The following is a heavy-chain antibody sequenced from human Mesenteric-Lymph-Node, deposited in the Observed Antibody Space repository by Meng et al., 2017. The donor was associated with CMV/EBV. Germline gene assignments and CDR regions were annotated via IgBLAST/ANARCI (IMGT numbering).Heavy chain of an antibody. Sequence: GGSLRLSCAASGFTFSSYSMNWVRQAPGKGLEWVSYISSSSSTIYYADSVKGRFTISRDNAKNSLYLQMNSLRAEDTAVYFCARDSGGATTERFDYWGQGTLVTVSS. J-gene: IGHJ4*02. V-gene: IGHV3-48*04. D-gene: IGHD1-26*01. CDR2: ISSSSSTI. CDR1: GFTFSSYS. CDR3: ARDSGGATTERFDY.